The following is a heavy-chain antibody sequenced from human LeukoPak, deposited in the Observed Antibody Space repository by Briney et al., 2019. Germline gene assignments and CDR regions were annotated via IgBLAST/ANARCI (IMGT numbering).Heavy chain of an antibody. CDR1: GFTVSNNY. J-gene: IGHJ4*02. D-gene: IGHD6-13*01. CDR3: AKSRSGSSNWALRIFDN. Sequence: HSGGSLRLSCAASGFTVSNNYMSWVRQAPGKGLEWVSFIYNTGDTKYADSVKGRFTISRDNSKNTLSLQMNSLRVEDTAVYYCAKSRSGSSNWALRIFDNWGQGTLVSVSS. CDR2: IYNTGDT. V-gene: IGHV3-53*01.